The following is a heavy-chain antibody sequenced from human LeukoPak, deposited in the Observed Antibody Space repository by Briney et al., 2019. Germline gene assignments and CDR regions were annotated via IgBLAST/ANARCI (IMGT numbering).Heavy chain of an antibody. Sequence: PSETLSLTCTVSGGSISSSCYYWGWLRQPPGKGLEWIGSIYYSGSTYYNPPLKSRVTISVDTSKNLFSLKLSTVTAADTAVYYCARHFVTMVRGVISTFDYWGQGTLVTVSS. CDR1: GGSISSSCYY. CDR2: IYYSGST. D-gene: IGHD3-10*01. V-gene: IGHV4-39*01. CDR3: ARHFVTMVRGVISTFDY. J-gene: IGHJ4*02.